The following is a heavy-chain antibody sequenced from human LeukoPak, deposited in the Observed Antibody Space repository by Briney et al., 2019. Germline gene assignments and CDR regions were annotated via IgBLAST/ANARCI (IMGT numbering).Heavy chain of an antibody. CDR2: ISWNSGSI. CDR3: AKDVADGSGYSSGWYSAQRYGMDV. Sequence: GGSLRLSCAASGFTFDDYAMHWVRQAPGKGLEWVSGISWNSGSIGYADSVKGRFTISRDNAKNSLYLQMNSLRAEDTALYYCAKDVADGSGYSSGWYSAQRYGMDVWGQGTTVTVSS. CDR1: GFTFDDYA. J-gene: IGHJ6*02. D-gene: IGHD6-19*01. V-gene: IGHV3-9*01.